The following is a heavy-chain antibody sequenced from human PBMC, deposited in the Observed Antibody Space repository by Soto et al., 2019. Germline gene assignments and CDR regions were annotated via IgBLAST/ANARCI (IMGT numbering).Heavy chain of an antibody. D-gene: IGHD2-2*01. CDR2: ISGSGGST. CDR3: AKFIVVVPAAPNWFDP. CDR1: GFTFSSCC. V-gene: IGHV3-23*01. Sequence: GSLRLSCAASGFTFSSCCMSWVRQAPGKGLEWVSAISGSGGSTYYADSVKGRFTISRDNSKNTLYLQMNSLRAEDTAVYYCAKFIVVVPAAPNWFDPWGQGTLVTVSS. J-gene: IGHJ5*02.